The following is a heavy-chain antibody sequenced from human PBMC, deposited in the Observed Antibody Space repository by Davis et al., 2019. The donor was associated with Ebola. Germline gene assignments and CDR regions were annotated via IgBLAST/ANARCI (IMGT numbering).Heavy chain of an antibody. J-gene: IGHJ4*02. D-gene: IGHD2/OR15-2a*01. V-gene: IGHV1-69*06. Sequence: SVKFSCKASGGTFSSYAISWVRQAPGQGLEWMGGIIPIFGTANYAQKFQGRVTITADKSTSTAYMELSSLRSEDTAVYYCARGGVYGGRVDYWGQGTLVTVSS. CDR3: ARGGVYGGRVDY. CDR2: IIPIFGTA. CDR1: GGTFSSYA.